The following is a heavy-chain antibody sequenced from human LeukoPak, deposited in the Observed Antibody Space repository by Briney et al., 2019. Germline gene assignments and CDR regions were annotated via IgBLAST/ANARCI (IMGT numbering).Heavy chain of an antibody. CDR3: AKDMIAAADILYFQH. Sequence: GGSLRLSCAASGFTFSSFAMSRVRQAPGKGLEWVSTIRTSGGNTFYADSVQGRFTISRDNSKNTLYLQMNSLRAEDTAVYYCAKDMIAAADILYFQHWGQGTLVTVSS. J-gene: IGHJ1*01. V-gene: IGHV3-23*01. CDR1: GFTFSSFA. D-gene: IGHD6-13*01. CDR2: IRTSGGNT.